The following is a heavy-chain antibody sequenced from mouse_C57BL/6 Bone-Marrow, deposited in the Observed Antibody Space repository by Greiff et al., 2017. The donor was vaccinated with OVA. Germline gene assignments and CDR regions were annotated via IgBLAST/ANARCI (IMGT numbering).Heavy chain of an antibody. D-gene: IGHD4-1*01. CDR2: IYPGDGDT. CDR3: AELTGTFDY. Sequence: VHLVESGPELVKPGASVKISCKASGYAFSSSWMNWVKQRPGKGLEWIGRIYPGDGDTNYNGKFKGKATLTADKSSSTAYMQLSSLTSEDSAVYFCAELTGTFDYWGQGTTLTVSS. V-gene: IGHV1-82*01. J-gene: IGHJ2*01. CDR1: GYAFSSSW.